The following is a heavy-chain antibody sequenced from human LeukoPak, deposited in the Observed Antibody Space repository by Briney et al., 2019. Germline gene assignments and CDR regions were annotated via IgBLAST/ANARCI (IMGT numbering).Heavy chain of an antibody. CDR1: GYTFTSYD. CDR2: MNPNSGNT. CDR3: ARGKKAAAGKPLDY. Sequence: ASVKVSCKASGYTFTSYDINWVRQATGQGLEWMGWMNPNSGNTGYAQRFQGRVTMTRNTSISTAYMELSSLRSEDTAVYYCARGKKAAAGKPLDYWGQGTLVTVSS. V-gene: IGHV1-8*02. J-gene: IGHJ4*02. D-gene: IGHD6-13*01.